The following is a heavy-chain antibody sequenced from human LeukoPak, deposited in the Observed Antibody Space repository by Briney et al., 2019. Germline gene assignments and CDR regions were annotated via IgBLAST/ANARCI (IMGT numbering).Heavy chain of an antibody. CDR2: IKSKTDGGTT. Sequence: GGSLRLSCAASGFTFSNSWMSWVRQAPGKGLEWVGRIKSKTDGGTTDYAAPVKGRFTISRDDSKNTLYLQMNSLKTEDTAVYYCTTEVETATTSLDLNYYYYMDVWGKGTTVTVSS. CDR1: GFTFSNSW. V-gene: IGHV3-15*01. D-gene: IGHD5-24*01. CDR3: TTEVETATTSLDLNYYYYMDV. J-gene: IGHJ6*03.